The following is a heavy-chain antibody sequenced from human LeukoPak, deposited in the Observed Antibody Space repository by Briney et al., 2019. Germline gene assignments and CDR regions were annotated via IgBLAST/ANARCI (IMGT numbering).Heavy chain of an antibody. D-gene: IGHD1-1*01. J-gene: IGHJ3*02. CDR3: ARDESGTSAFDI. CDR2: IYYSGST. CDR1: GGSINSYY. Sequence: SETLSLTCTVSGGSINSYYWSWIRQPPGKGLEWIGYIYYSGSTNYNPSLKSRVTISVDTSKNQFSLKLSSVTAADTAVYYCARDESGTSAFDIWGQGTMVTVFS. V-gene: IGHV4-59*01.